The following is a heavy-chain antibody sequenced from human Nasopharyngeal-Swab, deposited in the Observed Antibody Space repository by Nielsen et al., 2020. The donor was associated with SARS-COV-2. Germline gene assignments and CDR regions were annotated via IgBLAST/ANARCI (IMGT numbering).Heavy chain of an antibody. V-gene: IGHV4-39*02. CDR2: IYYSGTT. J-gene: IGHJ4*02. CDR1: GGSVSSSVYY. Sequence: SETLSLTCTVSGGSVSSSVYYWGWIRQPSGKGLEWIGSIYYSGTTYYKPSLKGRVTISVDTSKNQFSLKLSSVTAADTAVYFCAREFAGAPEYWGQGTLVTVSS. CDR3: AREFAGAPEY. D-gene: IGHD3-16*01.